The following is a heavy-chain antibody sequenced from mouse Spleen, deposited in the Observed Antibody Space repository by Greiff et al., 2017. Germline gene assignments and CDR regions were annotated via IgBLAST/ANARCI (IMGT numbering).Heavy chain of an antibody. Sequence: VQLQQSGPGLVQPSQSLSITCTVSGFSLTSYGVHWVRQSPGKGLEWLGVIWSGGSTDYNAAFISRLSISKDNSKSQVFFKMNSLQADDTAIYYCARNLDCSIDYWGQGTTLTVSS. CDR1: GFSLTSYG. V-gene: IGHV2-2*01. CDR2: IWSGGST. J-gene: IGHJ2*01. CDR3: ARNLDCSIDY.